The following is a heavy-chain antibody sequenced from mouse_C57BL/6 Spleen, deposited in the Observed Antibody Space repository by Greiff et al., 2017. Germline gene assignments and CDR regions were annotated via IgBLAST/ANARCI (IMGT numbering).Heavy chain of an antibody. CDR1: GYTFTSYT. J-gene: IGHJ1*03. Sequence: VQLQQSGAELARPGASVKMSCKASGYTFTSYTMHWVKQRPGPGLEWIGYINPSSGYSKYNQKFKDKATLTADKSSSTAYMQLSSLTSEDSAVYYCAILLRYFDVWGTGTTVTVSS. V-gene: IGHV1-4*01. D-gene: IGHD1-1*01. CDR2: INPSSGYS. CDR3: AILLRYFDV.